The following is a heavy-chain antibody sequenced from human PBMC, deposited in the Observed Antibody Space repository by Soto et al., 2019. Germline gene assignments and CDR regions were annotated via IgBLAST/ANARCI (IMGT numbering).Heavy chain of an antibody. V-gene: IGHV1-69*01. CDR1: GGTFSSYA. Sequence: QMQLVQSGAEVKKPGSSVKVSCKASGGTFSSYAISWVRQAPGQGLEWMGGIIPIFGTANYAQKFQGRVTITADESTSTAYMELSSLRSEDTAVYYCARERGHYYDSSGYPYYYYGMDVWGQGTTVTVSS. CDR3: ARERGHYYDSSGYPYYYYGMDV. D-gene: IGHD3-22*01. CDR2: IIPIFGTA. J-gene: IGHJ6*02.